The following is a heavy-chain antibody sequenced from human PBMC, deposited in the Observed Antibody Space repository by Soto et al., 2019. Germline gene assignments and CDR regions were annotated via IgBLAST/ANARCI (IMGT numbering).Heavy chain of an antibody. CDR3: ASRTVMGMYYFDY. CDR2: IKSKTDGGTT. V-gene: IGHV3-15*07. J-gene: IGHJ4*02. D-gene: IGHD5-18*01. CDR1: GCTFTYAS. Sequence: PGGSLILSCEASGCTFTYASMNWVSQAPGKGLEWVGRIKSKTDGGTTDYAAPVKGRFTISRDDSKNTLSLQMNSLKTEDTAVYYCASRTVMGMYYFDYWGRGTLVTVS.